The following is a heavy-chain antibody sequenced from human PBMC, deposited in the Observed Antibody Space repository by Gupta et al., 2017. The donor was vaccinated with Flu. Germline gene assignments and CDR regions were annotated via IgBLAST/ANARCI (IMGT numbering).Heavy chain of an antibody. CDR3: AREDGSAGLEFDY. CDR1: FSSYA. Sequence: FSSYAISWVRQAPGQGLEWMGGIIPIFGTANYAQKFQGRVTITADESTSTAYMELSRMRSEDTAVYYCAREDGSAGLEFDYWGQGTLVTVSS. CDR2: IIPIFGTA. V-gene: IGHV1-69*01. J-gene: IGHJ4*02. D-gene: IGHD1-1*01.